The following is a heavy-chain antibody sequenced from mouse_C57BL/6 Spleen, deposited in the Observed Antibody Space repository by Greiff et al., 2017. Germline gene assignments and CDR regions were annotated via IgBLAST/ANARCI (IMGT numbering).Heavy chain of an antibody. D-gene: IGHD2-5*01. CDR1: GFTFSSYA. Sequence: EVKLVESGEGLVKPGGSLKLSCAASGFTFSSYAMSWVRQTPEKRLEWVAYISSGGDYIYYADTVKGRFTISRDNARNTLYLQMSSLKSEDTAMYYCTREGYSNYDAMDYWGQGTSVTVSS. V-gene: IGHV5-9-1*02. CDR3: TREGYSNYDAMDY. CDR2: ISSGGDYI. J-gene: IGHJ4*01.